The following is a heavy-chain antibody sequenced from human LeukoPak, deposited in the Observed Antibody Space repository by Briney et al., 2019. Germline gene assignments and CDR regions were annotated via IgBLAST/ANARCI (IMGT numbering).Heavy chain of an antibody. Sequence: SETLSLTCSVSGYSISSGYYWGWIRQPPGKRLEWVGSISSSGNTYYNPTLKSRVTISVDTSKNQFSLNLTSVTAADAAVYYCARDLGYSGFDWAPWGQGTLVTVSS. CDR1: GYSISSGYY. CDR2: ISSSGNT. D-gene: IGHD5-12*01. CDR3: ARDLGYSGFDWAP. V-gene: IGHV4-38-2*02. J-gene: IGHJ5*02.